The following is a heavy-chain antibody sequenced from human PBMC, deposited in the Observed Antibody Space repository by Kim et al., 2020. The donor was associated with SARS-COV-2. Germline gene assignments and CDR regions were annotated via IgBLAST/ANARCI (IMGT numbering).Heavy chain of an antibody. Sequence: GGSLRLSCAASGFTFSSYGMHWVRQAPGRGLEWVAVISYDGSNKYYADSVKGRFTISRDNSKNTLYLQMNSLRAEDTAVYYCAKDSSGWYSNHAFDIWGQGTMVTVSS. CDR3: AKDSSGWYSNHAFDI. CDR2: ISYDGSNK. J-gene: IGHJ3*02. CDR1: GFTFSSYG. D-gene: IGHD6-19*01. V-gene: IGHV3-30*18.